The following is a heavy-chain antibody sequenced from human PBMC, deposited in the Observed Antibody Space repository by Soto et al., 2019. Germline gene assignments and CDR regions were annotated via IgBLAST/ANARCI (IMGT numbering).Heavy chain of an antibody. CDR3: ARNRGWEMLDY. D-gene: IGHD6-19*01. V-gene: IGHV3-7*01. CDR1: GFTFTHYC. J-gene: IGHJ4*02. CDR2: INIDGTEK. Sequence: EVQLVESGGALVQPGGSLRLSCATSGFTFTHYCMNWVRQAPGKGLEWVANINIDGTEKYYGDSVKGRFTISRDNAKSSLYLQMDSLRDEDMAVYYCARNRGWEMLDYWGQGTRVSVSS.